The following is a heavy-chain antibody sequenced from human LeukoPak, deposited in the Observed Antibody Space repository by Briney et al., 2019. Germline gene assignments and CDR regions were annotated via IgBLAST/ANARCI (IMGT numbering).Heavy chain of an antibody. CDR3: AKVQYVWGPNRRESHFDY. CDR2: ISGSGGST. V-gene: IGHV3-23*01. J-gene: IGHJ4*02. Sequence: GGSLRLSCAASGFTFSSYAMSWVRQAPGKGLEWVSAISGSGGSTYYADSVKGRFTVSRDNSKNTLYLQMNRLRVEDTAVYYCAKVQYVWGPNRRESHFDYRGQGTLVTVSS. D-gene: IGHD3-16*01. CDR1: GFTFSSYA.